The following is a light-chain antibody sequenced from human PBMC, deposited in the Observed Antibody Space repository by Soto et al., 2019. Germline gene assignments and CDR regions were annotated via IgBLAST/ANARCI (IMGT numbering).Light chain of an antibody. CDR1: SSDVGGYNF. J-gene: IGLJ3*02. CDR2: DVN. V-gene: IGLV2-11*01. CDR3: CSYGGAYTLV. Sequence: QSALTQPSSVSGSPGQSVTISCNGTSSDVGGYNFVSWYQKYPGRAPKAIIYDVNMRPSGVTDRFAGDKSGNPASRTISGLQAEDEADDYCCSYGGAYTLVCGGGTKVTVL.